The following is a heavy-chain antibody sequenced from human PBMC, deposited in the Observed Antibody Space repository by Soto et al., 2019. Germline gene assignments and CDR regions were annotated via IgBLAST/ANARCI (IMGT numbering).Heavy chain of an antibody. D-gene: IGHD4-17*01. J-gene: IGHJ4*02. CDR1: GCTLTELS. Sequence: ASVKVSCKVSGCTLTELSMHWVRQAPGKGLEWMGGFDPEDGETIYAQKFQGRVTMTEDTSTDTAYMELSSLRSEDTAVYYCATGDYGDYAELYFDYWGQGTLVTVSS. V-gene: IGHV1-24*01. CDR3: ATGDYGDYAELYFDY. CDR2: FDPEDGET.